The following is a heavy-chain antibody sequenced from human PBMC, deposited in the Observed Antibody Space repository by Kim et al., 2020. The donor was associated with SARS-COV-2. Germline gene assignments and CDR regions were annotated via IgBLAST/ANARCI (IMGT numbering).Heavy chain of an antibody. J-gene: IGHJ4*02. CDR1: GITLSTYG. CDR3: ATRLRCPWDY. D-gene: IGHD4-17*01. V-gene: IGHV3-33*01. Sequence: GGSLRLSCAASGITLSTYGMHWVRQAPGKGLEWVAVIWSDGSHEYYADAVKGRFSISRDNSKNTLDLQMSSRRADDTAVYYCATRLRCPWDYWGQGTLVTVSS. CDR2: IWSDGSHE.